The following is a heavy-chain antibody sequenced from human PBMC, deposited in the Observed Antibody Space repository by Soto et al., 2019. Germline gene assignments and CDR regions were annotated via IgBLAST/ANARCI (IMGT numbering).Heavy chain of an antibody. CDR1: GYTFTNYA. J-gene: IGHJ3*01. Sequence: QVQLVQSGAEVKKPGASVKVSCKASGYTFTNYAIHWVRQAPGQRLEWMGWINAGNRNTEYSQKFQGRVIMTKDTSASTASMELSSLISEDTAVYYCARGYDYVWGSYRSDAFDVWGQGTMLTVS. V-gene: IGHV1-3*01. CDR3: ARGYDYVWGSYRSDAFDV. D-gene: IGHD3-16*02. CDR2: INAGNRNT.